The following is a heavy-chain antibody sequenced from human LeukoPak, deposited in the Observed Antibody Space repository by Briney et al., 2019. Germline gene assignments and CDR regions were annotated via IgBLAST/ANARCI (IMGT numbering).Heavy chain of an antibody. CDR3: ARSPSSGWYYFDY. Sequence: GGSLRLSCAASGFTFSSYGMHWVRQAPGKGLEWVAVISYDGSNKYYADSVKGRFTISRDNSKNTLYLQMNSLRAEDTAVYYCARSPSSGWYYFDYWGQGTLVTVSS. V-gene: IGHV3-30*03. D-gene: IGHD6-19*01. CDR2: ISYDGSNK. J-gene: IGHJ4*02. CDR1: GFTFSSYG.